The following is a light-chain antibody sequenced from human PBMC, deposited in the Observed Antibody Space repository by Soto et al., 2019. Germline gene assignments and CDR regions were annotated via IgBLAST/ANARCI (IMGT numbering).Light chain of an antibody. V-gene: IGLV2-11*01. CDR1: SSDVGGYNF. CDR2: DVS. Sequence: QSALTQPRSVSGSPGQSVTISCTGTSSDVGGYNFVSWYQQHPGKAPKLMIYDVSKRPSGVPDSFSGSKSGNTASLTSSGLQAEDEADYDCCSYAGSYTWVFGPGTKVTVL. J-gene: IGLJ1*01. CDR3: CSYAGSYTWV.